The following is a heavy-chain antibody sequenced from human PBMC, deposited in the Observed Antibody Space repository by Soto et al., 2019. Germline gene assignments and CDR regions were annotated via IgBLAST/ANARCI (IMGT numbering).Heavy chain of an antibody. CDR1: GGSISSYY. V-gene: IGHV4-59*01. J-gene: IGHJ4*02. Sequence: QVQLQESGPGLVKPSETLSLTCTVSGGSISSYYWSWIRLPPGKGLEWIGYIYDSGSTNYNPSLKRRVPISVDTSKHQFSLKLTSVTAADTAVYYSAAPPSYWGQGTLVTVSS. D-gene: IGHD6-6*01. CDR3: AAPPSY. CDR2: IYDSGST.